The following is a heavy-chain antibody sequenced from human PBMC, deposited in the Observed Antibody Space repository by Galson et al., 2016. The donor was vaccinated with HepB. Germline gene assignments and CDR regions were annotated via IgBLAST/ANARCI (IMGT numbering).Heavy chain of an antibody. CDR3: VRDYSYMPDY. Sequence: SVKVSCKASGYTFTSSGISWVRQAPGQGLEWMGWISGYNGHIQYAQKFQDRVTVTADTSTSAAYMELRSLNSDDTAIYYCVRDYSYMPDYWGQGTLVTVFS. J-gene: IGHJ4*02. CDR1: GYTFTSSG. CDR2: ISGYNGHI. V-gene: IGHV1-18*01. D-gene: IGHD2-15*01.